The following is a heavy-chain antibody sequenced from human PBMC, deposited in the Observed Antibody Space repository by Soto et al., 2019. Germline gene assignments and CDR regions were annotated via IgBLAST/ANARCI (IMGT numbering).Heavy chain of an antibody. V-gene: IGHV3-23*01. D-gene: IGHD6-13*01. CDR2: FSVSGGNT. J-gene: IGHJ4*02. Sequence: GGSLRLSCVASGFTFSSYAMSWVRQAPGKGLEWVSVFSVSGGNTYYADSVKGRFTISRDNSKNTLSLQMNSLRAEDTAVYYCGKLRSFNVAAGFDSWGQGTLVTVSS. CDR3: GKLRSFNVAAGFDS. CDR1: GFTFSSYA.